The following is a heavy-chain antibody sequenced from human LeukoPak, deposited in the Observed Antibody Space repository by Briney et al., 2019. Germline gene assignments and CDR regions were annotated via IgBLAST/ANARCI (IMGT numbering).Heavy chain of an antibody. CDR3: ARGSYYDSKLRAAFDS. CDR2: MNTNSGNT. J-gene: IGHJ3*02. D-gene: IGHD3-22*01. CDR1: GYTFTSYD. V-gene: IGHV1-8*01. Sequence: GASVKVSCKASGYTFTSYDINWVRQPPGQGLEWMGWMNTNSGNTGYAQKFQGRVTMTRNTSISTTYMELSSLRSEDTAVYYCARGSYYDSKLRAAFDSWGQGTMVTVPS.